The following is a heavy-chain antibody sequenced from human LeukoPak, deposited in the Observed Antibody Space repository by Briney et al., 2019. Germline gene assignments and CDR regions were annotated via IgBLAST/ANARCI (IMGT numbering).Heavy chain of an antibody. CDR3: AKLWGRHVWSFDY. Sequence: GGSLRLSCAASGFTFSDYAMSWVRQAPGKGLEWVSTVFKTGDTAHYADIVRGRFTISRDNSKNTLSLQMNSLRAEDTAIYYCAKLWGRHVWSFDYWGQGALVTVSS. J-gene: IGHJ4*02. CDR1: GFTFSDYA. CDR2: VFKTGDTA. D-gene: IGHD3-16*01. V-gene: IGHV3-23*01.